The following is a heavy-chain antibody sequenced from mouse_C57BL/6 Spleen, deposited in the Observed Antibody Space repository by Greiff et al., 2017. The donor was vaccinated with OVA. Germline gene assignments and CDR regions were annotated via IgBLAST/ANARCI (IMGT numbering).Heavy chain of an antibody. CDR1: GYSFTGYY. V-gene: IGHV1-42*01. J-gene: IGHJ4*01. Sequence: EVQLQQSGPELVKPGASVKISCKASGYSFTGYYMNWVKQSPEKSLEWIGEINPSTGGTTYNQKFKAKATLTVDKSSSTAYMQLKSLTSEDSAVYYCAREEGNYDYYAMDYWGQGTSVTVSS. D-gene: IGHD2-1*01. CDR2: INPSTGGT. CDR3: AREEGNYDYYAMDY.